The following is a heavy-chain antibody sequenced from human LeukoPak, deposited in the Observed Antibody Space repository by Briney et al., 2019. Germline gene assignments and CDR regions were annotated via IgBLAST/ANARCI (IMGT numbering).Heavy chain of an antibody. CDR1: GFTFDDYG. V-gene: IGHV3-20*04. D-gene: IGHD3-10*01. CDR3: AREVGDYYYYYYMDV. CDR2: INWNGGST. Sequence: GGSLRLSCAASGFTFDDYGMSWVRQAPGKGLEWVSGINWNGGSTGYADSVKGRFTISRDNAKNSLYLQMNSLRAEDTALYYCAREVGDYYYYYYMDVWGKGTTVTVSS. J-gene: IGHJ6*03.